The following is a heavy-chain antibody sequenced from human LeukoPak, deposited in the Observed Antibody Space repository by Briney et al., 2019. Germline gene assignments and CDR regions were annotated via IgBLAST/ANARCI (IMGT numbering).Heavy chain of an antibody. CDR1: GFTVSSNY. J-gene: IGHJ3*02. CDR2: IYSGGST. D-gene: IGHD3-10*01. V-gene: IGHV3-66*01. CDR3: AREGDGNSGSGSHDAFDI. Sequence: PGGSLRLSCAASGFTVSSNYMSWVRQAPGKGLEWVSVIYSGGSTYYADSVKGRFTISRDNSKNTLYLQMNSLTAEDTAVYYCAREGDGNSGSGSHDAFDIWGQGTMVTVSS.